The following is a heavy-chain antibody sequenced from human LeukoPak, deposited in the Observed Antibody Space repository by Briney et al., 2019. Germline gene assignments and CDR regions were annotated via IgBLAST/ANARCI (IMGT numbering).Heavy chain of an antibody. D-gene: IGHD3-16*01. V-gene: IGHV4-31*03. CDR3: ARDPGGDPVRIDY. CDR1: GGSISSGGYY. CDR2: IYYSGST. J-gene: IGHJ4*02. Sequence: SQTLSLTCTVSGGSISSGGYYWSWIRQPPGKGLEWIGYIYYSGSTYYNPSLKSRVTISVDTSKNQFSLKLSSVTAADTAVYYCARDPGGDPVRIDYWGQGTLVTVSS.